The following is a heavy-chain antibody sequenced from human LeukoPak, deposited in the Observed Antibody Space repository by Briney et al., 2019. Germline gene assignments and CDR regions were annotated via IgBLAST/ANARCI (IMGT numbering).Heavy chain of an antibody. CDR1: GGSISNYY. V-gene: IGHV4-4*07. Sequence: SGTLSLTCTVSGGSISNYYWSWIRQPAGKGLEWIGRIYTRGSPNYNPSLKSRVTMSLDTSKNQFSLKLSSVTAADTGVYYCVRDGPNWGLLWGQGTLVTVSS. CDR3: VRDGPNWGLL. J-gene: IGHJ4*02. CDR2: IYTRGSP. D-gene: IGHD7-27*01.